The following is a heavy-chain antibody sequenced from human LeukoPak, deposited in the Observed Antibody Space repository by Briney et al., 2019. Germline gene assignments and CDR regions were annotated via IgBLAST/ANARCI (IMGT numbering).Heavy chain of an antibody. CDR2: IKSKTDGGTT. Sequence: PGGSLRLSCAASGFTFSNAWMSWVRQAPGKGLEWVGRIKSKTDGGTTDYAARVKGRFTIERDDSKHTLYLQVNRLKTQDTAVYYCITQSKGEPVDFDYWGQGTLVTVSS. J-gene: IGHJ4*02. CDR3: ITQSKGEPVDFDY. V-gene: IGHV3-15*01. D-gene: IGHD1-26*01. CDR1: GFTFSNAW.